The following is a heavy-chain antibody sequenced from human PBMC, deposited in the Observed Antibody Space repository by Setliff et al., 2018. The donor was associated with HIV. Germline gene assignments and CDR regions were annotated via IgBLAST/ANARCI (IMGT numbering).Heavy chain of an antibody. V-gene: IGHV4-34*01. Sequence: SETLSLTCAVYNGSFSDYNWSWIRQSPGKGLEWIGEINYAGLSDYNPSLTSRVSMAVDTSRNQFSLNLASVTAADTAVYYCARPTGGGNFDVWGPGTMVT. J-gene: IGHJ3*01. CDR1: NGSFSDYN. CDR2: INYAGLS. D-gene: IGHD7-27*01. CDR3: ARPTGGGNFDV.